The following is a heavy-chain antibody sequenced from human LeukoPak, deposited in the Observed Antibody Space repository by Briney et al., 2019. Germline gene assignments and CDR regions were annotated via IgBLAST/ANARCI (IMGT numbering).Heavy chain of an antibody. D-gene: IGHD3-3*01. CDR2: IYHSGST. Sequence: PSETLSLTCVVSGYSISSGYYWGWIRQPPGKGLEWIGSIYHSGSTYYNPSLKSRVTISVDTSKNQFSLKLSSVTAADTAVYYCARRRITIFGVVGAFDIWGQGTMVTVSS. V-gene: IGHV4-38-2*01. CDR1: GYSISSGYY. J-gene: IGHJ3*02. CDR3: ARRRITIFGVVGAFDI.